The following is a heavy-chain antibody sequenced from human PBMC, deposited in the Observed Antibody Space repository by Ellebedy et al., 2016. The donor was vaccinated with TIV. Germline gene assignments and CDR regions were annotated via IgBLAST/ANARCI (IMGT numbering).Heavy chain of an antibody. CDR3: ARDMRITMIVVVTSWYFDL. CDR1: GFTFSSYW. V-gene: IGHV3-7*01. CDR2: IKQDGSEK. Sequence: GGSLRLSXAASGFTFSSYWMSWVRQAPGKGLEWVANIKQDGSEKYYVDSVKGRFTISRDNAKNSLYLQMNNLRAEDTAVYYCARDMRITMIVVVTSWYFDLWGRGTLVTVSS. J-gene: IGHJ2*01. D-gene: IGHD3-22*01.